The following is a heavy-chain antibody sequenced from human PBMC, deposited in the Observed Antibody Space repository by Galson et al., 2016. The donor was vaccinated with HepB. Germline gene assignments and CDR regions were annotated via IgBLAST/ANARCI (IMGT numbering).Heavy chain of an antibody. CDR2: IYYSGST. D-gene: IGHD2-8*02. Sequence: LSLTCAVYGGSFSGYYWNWIRQPPGKGLEWIGYIYYSGSTNYNPSLKSRVTISADTSKNQFSLNLNSVTAADTAVYYCARCTRVDGMDVWGKGTTVTVSP. CDR1: GGSFSGYY. V-gene: IGHV4-59*01. J-gene: IGHJ6*04. CDR3: ARCTRVDGMDV.